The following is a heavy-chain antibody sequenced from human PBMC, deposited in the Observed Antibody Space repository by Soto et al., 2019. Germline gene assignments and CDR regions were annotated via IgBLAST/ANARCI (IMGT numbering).Heavy chain of an antibody. J-gene: IGHJ5*02. V-gene: IGHV4-30-4*01. CDR3: ARTWNYDEGGWFDP. Sequence: SETLSLTCTVSGGSISSGDHYWSWIRQPPGKGLEWIGYIYYSGSTYYNPSLKSRVTISVDTSKNQFSLKLSSVTAADTAVYYCARTWNYDEGGWFDPWGQGTLVTVSS. CDR1: GGSISSGDHY. CDR2: IYYSGST. D-gene: IGHD1-7*01.